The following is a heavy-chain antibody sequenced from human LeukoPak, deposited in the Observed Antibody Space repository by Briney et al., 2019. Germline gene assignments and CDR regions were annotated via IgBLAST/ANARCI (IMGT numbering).Heavy chain of an antibody. D-gene: IGHD3-10*01. Sequence: GGSLRLSCAASGFTFSSYAMSWVRQAPGKGLEWVSAISASGGTTYYADSVKGRFTISRDNSKNTLYLQMNSLRAEDTAVYYCAKDLMGSGSFLDVWGKGTTVTVSS. J-gene: IGHJ6*04. CDR2: ISASGGTT. CDR1: GFTFSSYA. CDR3: AKDLMGSGSFLDV. V-gene: IGHV3-23*01.